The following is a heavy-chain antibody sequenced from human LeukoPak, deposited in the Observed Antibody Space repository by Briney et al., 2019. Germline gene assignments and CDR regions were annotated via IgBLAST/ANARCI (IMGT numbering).Heavy chain of an antibody. CDR2: INPNSGGT. V-gene: IGHV1-2*02. CDR1: GYTFTGYY. Sequence: GASVRVSCKASGYTFTGYYMHWVRQAPGQGLEWMGWINPNSGGTNYAQKFQGRVTMTRDTSISTAYMEPSRLRSDDTAVYYCARDLKPYYYGSGSSLFDYWGQGTLVTVSS. CDR3: ARDLKPYYYGSGSSLFDY. J-gene: IGHJ4*02. D-gene: IGHD3-10*01.